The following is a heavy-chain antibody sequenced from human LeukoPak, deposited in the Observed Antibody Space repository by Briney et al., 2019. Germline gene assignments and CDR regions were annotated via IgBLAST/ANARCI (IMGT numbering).Heavy chain of an antibody. Sequence: ASVKVSCKASGYTFTGYYMHWVRQAPGQGLEWMGWINPNSGGTNYAQKFQGRVTMTRDTSISTAYMELSRLRSDDTAVYYCARENPAAKGYHFDYWGQGTLVTVSS. CDR1: GYTFTGYY. CDR3: ARENPAAKGYHFDY. J-gene: IGHJ4*02. CDR2: INPNSGGT. D-gene: IGHD2-15*01. V-gene: IGHV1-2*02.